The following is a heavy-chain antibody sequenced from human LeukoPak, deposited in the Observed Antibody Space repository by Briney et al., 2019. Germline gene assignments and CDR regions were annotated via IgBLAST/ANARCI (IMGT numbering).Heavy chain of an antibody. CDR1: GNSFTTYW. Sequence: GESLRISCKGSGNSFTTYWISWVRQMPGKGLEWMGRIDPSDSYTNYSPSFQGHVTISADKSISTAYLQWSSLKASDTAMYYCARHVRWPFDYWGQGTLVTVSS. V-gene: IGHV5-10-1*01. J-gene: IGHJ4*02. D-gene: IGHD4-23*01. CDR3: ARHVRWPFDY. CDR2: IDPSDSYT.